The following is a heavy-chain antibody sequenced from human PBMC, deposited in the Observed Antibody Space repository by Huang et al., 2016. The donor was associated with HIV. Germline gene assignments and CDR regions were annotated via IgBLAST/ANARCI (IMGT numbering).Heavy chain of an antibody. CDR3: ARRYNSRRDY. CDR2: INHSGNT. J-gene: IGHJ4*02. V-gene: IGHV4-34*02. CDR1: GGSFSGYY. D-gene: IGHD3-22*01. Sequence: QVQLEQWGAGLLKASETLSLTCAVHGGSFSGYYWNWLRQAPGKGLEWVGEINHSGNTNYNPSLKSRVNMSVDTSKSQFSLYLTSLSAADTGTYFCARRYNSRRDYWGRGTLVTVHS.